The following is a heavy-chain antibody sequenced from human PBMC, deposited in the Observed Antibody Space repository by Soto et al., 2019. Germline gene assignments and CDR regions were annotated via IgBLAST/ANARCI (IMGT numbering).Heavy chain of an antibody. Sequence: SVKVSCKASGYSFNNDGVNWVRQAPGQGLEWVGGIIPHFGPAKYPQKFQGRATITADTPTNTVFMELLSLTSDDTAIYYCARGALLDWNNDCALDVWGQGTPVTVSS. D-gene: IGHD1-1*01. CDR1: GYSFNNDG. J-gene: IGHJ6*02. CDR3: ARGALLDWNNDCALDV. CDR2: IIPHFGPA. V-gene: IGHV1-69*06.